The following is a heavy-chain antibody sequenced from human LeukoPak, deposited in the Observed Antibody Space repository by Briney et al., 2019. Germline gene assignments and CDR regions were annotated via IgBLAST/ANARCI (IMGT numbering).Heavy chain of an antibody. V-gene: IGHV1-69*13. D-gene: IGHD2-21*02. Sequence: GASVKVSCKASGGTFSSYAISWVRQARGQGLEWMGGIIPIFGTANYAQKFQGRVTITADESTSTAYMELSSLRSEDTAVYYCARRIEYCGGDCYSGYFDYWGQGTLVTVSS. CDR1: GGTFSSYA. CDR2: IIPIFGTA. CDR3: ARRIEYCGGDCYSGYFDY. J-gene: IGHJ4*02.